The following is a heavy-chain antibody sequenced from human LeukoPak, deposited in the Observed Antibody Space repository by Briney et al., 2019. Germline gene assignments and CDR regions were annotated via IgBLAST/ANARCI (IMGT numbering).Heavy chain of an antibody. CDR2: ISGSGGST. D-gene: IGHD3-3*01. V-gene: IGHV3-23*01. CDR1: GFAFSTCA. Sequence: GGSLRLSCAASGFAFSTCAMSWVRQAPGKGLEWVSSISGSGGSTYYADSVKGRFSISRDNSKNTVYLEMNSLRAEDTALYYCAKEGQNFDFWRFDYWGQGTLVPVSS. CDR3: AKEGQNFDFWRFDY. J-gene: IGHJ4*02.